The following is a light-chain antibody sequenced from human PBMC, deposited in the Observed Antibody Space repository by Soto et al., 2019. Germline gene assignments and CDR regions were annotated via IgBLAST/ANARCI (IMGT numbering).Light chain of an antibody. CDR1: SSDVGGYNY. CDR3: SSYTGSSTYVV. J-gene: IGLJ2*01. Sequence: QSALTQPASVSGSPRQEITISCTGTSSDVGGYNYVSWYQQHPGKAPKLMIYDVNNRPSGVSNRFSGSKSGNTASLTISGLQAEDEADYYCSSYTGSSTYVVFGGGTKLTVL. V-gene: IGLV2-14*01. CDR2: DVN.